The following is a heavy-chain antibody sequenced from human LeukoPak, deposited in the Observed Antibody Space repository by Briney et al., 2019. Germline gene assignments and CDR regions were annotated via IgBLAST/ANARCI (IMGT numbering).Heavy chain of an antibody. CDR2: INANSGTR. V-gene: IGHV3-23*01. Sequence: GGSLRLSCEASGFAFSSFAMSWLRQAPGKGLEWFSTINANSGTRSYAASVRGRFTISRDNSKNTLYLQLTTLRADDTAVYYCAKPISGGLAVTADWFAPWGQGTLVVVSS. J-gene: IGHJ5*01. CDR1: GFAFSSFA. CDR3: AKPISGGLAVTADWFAP. D-gene: IGHD6-19*01.